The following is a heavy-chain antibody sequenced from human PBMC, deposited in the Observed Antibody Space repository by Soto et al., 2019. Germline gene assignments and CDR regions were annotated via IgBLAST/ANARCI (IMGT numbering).Heavy chain of an antibody. CDR2: IYYSGST. V-gene: IGHV4-39*01. D-gene: IGHD5-18*01. CDR1: GGSISSSSYY. J-gene: IGHJ4*02. Sequence: PSGTLSLTCTVSGGSISSSSYYWGWIRQPPGKGLEWIGSIYYSGSTYYNPSLKSRVTISVDTSKNQFSLKLSSVTAADTAVYYCARVDTAMVTLDYWGQGTLVTVSS. CDR3: ARVDTAMVTLDY.